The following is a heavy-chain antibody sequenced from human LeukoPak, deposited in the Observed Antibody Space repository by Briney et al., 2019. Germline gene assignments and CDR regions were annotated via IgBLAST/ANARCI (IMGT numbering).Heavy chain of an antibody. CDR2: ISSYGGST. J-gene: IGHJ4*02. D-gene: IGHD6-19*01. CDR3: VKDESSSGFDY. V-gene: IGHV3-64D*06. Sequence: PGGSLRLSCAASGFTFSRYGMSWVRQAPGKGLEYVSAISSYGGSTYYVDSVKGRFTISRDNSKNTLYLQMSSLRPEDTALYYCVKDESSSGFDYWGQGALVTVSS. CDR1: GFTFSRYG.